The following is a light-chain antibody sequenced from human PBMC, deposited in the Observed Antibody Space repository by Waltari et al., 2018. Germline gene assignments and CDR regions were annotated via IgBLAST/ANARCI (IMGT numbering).Light chain of an antibody. Sequence: SYELTQPPSVSVSPGQTARITCSGDALPKQFAFWYQQKSGQAPVVVIYKDTERPSGIPDRISGSSSWTTVTLTISGAQAEDEADYYCQSGDSSGVVVFGGGTKLTVL. CDR3: QSGDSSGVVV. V-gene: IGLV3-25*03. CDR2: KDT. J-gene: IGLJ2*01. CDR1: ALPKQF.